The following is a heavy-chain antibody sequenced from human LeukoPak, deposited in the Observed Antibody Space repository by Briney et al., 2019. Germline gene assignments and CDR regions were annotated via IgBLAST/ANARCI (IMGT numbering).Heavy chain of an antibody. CDR1: GGSVSSGSYY. J-gene: IGHJ3*02. CDR3: ASPSITMVRGGEFDAFDI. Sequence: PSETLSLTCTVSGGSVSSGSYYWSWIRQPPGKGLEWIGYIYYSGSTNYNPSPKSRVTISVDTSKNQFSLKLSSVTAADTAVYYCASPSITMVRGGEFDAFDIWGQGTMVTVSS. V-gene: IGHV4-61*01. CDR2: IYYSGST. D-gene: IGHD3-10*01.